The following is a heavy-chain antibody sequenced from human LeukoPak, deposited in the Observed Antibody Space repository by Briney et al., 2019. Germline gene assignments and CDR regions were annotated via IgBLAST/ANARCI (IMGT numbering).Heavy chain of an antibody. V-gene: IGHV1-69*01. D-gene: IGHD6-13*01. CDR1: GGTFSSYA. CDR3: ARVLGYSSSSVGWFDP. CDR2: IIPIFGTA. J-gene: IGHJ5*02. Sequence: SSVKVSCKASGGTFSSYAISWVRQAPGQGLEWMGGIIPIFGTANYAQKFQGRVTITADESTSTAYMELSSLRSEDTAVYYCARVLGYSSSSVGWFDPWGQGTLVTVSS.